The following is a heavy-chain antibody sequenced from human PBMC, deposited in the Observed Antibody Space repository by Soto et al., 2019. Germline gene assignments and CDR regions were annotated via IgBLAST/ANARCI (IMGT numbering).Heavy chain of an antibody. D-gene: IGHD6-13*01. Sequence: VASVKVSCKASGGTFSSYAISWVRQAPGQGLEWMGGIIPIFGTANYAQKFQGRVTITADESTSTAYMELSSLRSEDTAVYYCAIPYGGAAGMRYYYGMDVWGQGTTVTVSS. V-gene: IGHV1-69*13. CDR3: AIPYGGAAGMRYYYGMDV. CDR1: GGTFSSYA. J-gene: IGHJ6*02. CDR2: IIPIFGTA.